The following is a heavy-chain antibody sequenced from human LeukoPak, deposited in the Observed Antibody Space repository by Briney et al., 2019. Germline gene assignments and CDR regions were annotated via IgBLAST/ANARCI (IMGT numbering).Heavy chain of an antibody. Sequence: GASVKVSCKASGYTFTSYYMHWVRQAPGQGLEWMGWINPNSGGTNYAQKFQGWVTMTRDTSISTAYMELSRLRSDDTAVYYCARDLSIAAAGIVTIDYWGQGTLVTGSS. CDR2: INPNSGGT. D-gene: IGHD6-13*01. J-gene: IGHJ4*02. V-gene: IGHV1-2*04. CDR1: GYTFTSYY. CDR3: ARDLSIAAAGIVTIDY.